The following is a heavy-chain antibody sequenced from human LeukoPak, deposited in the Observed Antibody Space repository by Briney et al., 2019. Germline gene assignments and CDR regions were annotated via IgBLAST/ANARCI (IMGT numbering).Heavy chain of an antibody. Sequence: ASVKVSCKASGYTFTGYYIHWVRQAPGQGLEWMGRINPNNGGTNYAQTLQGRVTMTTDTSASTAYMELRSLRSDDTAVYYCARGDHIAADFHYWGQGTLVTVSS. CDR1: GYTFTGYY. D-gene: IGHD6-25*01. J-gene: IGHJ4*02. V-gene: IGHV1-2*06. CDR2: INPNNGGT. CDR3: ARGDHIAADFHY.